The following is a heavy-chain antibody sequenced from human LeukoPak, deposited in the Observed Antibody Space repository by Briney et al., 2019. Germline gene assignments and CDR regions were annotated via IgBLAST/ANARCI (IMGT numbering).Heavy chain of an antibody. CDR1: GYTLTELS. V-gene: IGHV1-24*01. D-gene: IGHD3-22*01. J-gene: IGHJ5*02. CDR3: ATGSYYDSSGYYWFDP. CDR2: FDPEDGET. Sequence: ASVKVSCKVSGYTLTELSMHWVRPAPGKGLEWMGGFDPEDGETIYAQKFQGRVTMTEDTSTDTAYMELSSLRSEDTAVYYCATGSYYDSSGYYWFDPWGQGTLVTVSS.